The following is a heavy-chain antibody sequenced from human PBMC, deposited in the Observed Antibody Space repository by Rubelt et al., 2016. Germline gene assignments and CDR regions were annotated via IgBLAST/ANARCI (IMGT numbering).Heavy chain of an antibody. CDR3: AKSTRGATDWYFDL. CDR1: GYTFTNYL. CDR2: ISAFSGNT. Sequence: QVQLVQSGAEMKKTGASVKVSCKASGYTFTNYLISWVRQAPGQGLEWMGWISAFSGNTNYAQKVQGRVTMTTDTSTSTAYMELRSLGSDDTAVYYCAKSTRGATDWYFDLWGRGALVTVSS. J-gene: IGHJ2*01. D-gene: IGHD5-12*01. V-gene: IGHV1-18*01.